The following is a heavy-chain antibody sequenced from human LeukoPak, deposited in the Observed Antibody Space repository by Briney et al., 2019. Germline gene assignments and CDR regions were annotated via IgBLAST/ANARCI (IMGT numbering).Heavy chain of an antibody. CDR2: IYYSGST. CDR3: ARAGGIGVAGTDAFDI. V-gene: IGHV4-31*03. J-gene: IGHJ3*02. CDR1: GGSISSGGYY. Sequence: SETLTPTCTVSGGSISSGGYYWIWIRQHPGKGLEWIGYIYYSGSTYYNPSLKSRVTISVDTSKNQFSLKLSSVTAADTAVYYCARAGGIGVAGTDAFDIWGQGTMVTVSS. D-gene: IGHD6-19*01.